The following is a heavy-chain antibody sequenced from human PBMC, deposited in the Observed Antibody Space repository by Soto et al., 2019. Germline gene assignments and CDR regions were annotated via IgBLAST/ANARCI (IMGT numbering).Heavy chain of an antibody. V-gene: IGHV1-3*01. CDR2: INAGYGNT. J-gene: IGHJ4*02. CDR3: ARDTGAGTFDF. D-gene: IGHD1-1*01. CDR1: GYTFSSYA. Sequence: ASVKVSCKASGYTFSSYAMHWVRQAPGQRLEWMGWINAGYGNTKSSQKFQDRVTISRDTSASTAYMELTILRYEDTAVYYCARDTGAGTFDFWGQGTLVTVSS.